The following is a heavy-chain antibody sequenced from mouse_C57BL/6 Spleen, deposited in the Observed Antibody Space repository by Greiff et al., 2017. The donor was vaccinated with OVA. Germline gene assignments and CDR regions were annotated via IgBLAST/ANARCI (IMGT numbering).Heavy chain of an antibody. J-gene: IGHJ1*03. CDR2: IYPRSGNT. D-gene: IGHD1-1*01. CDR1: GYTFTSYG. Sequence: QVQLQQSGAELARPGASVKLSCKASGYTFTSYGISWVKQRTGQGLEWIGEIYPRSGNTYYNEKFKGKATLTADKSSSTAYMALRSLTSEDSAVYFCARAEDYYGSSYWYFDVWGTGTTVTVSS. CDR3: ARAEDYYGSSYWYFDV. V-gene: IGHV1-81*01.